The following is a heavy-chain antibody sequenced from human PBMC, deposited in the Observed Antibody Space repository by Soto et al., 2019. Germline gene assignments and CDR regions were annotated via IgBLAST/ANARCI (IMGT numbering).Heavy chain of an antibody. J-gene: IGHJ6*02. CDR3: ANPGDMDYGMDG. V-gene: IGHV3-23*01. CDR2: ITGSGSST. D-gene: IGHD2-15*01. Sequence: EVQLLESGGGLVQPGGSLRLSCAASGFTFSNYAMSWVRQAPGKGLEWVSAITGSGSSTYYADSVKGRSTISRDNSKNTLYLQINSLRVEDTAVYYCANPGDMDYGMDGWGQGTTVTVS. CDR1: GFTFSNYA.